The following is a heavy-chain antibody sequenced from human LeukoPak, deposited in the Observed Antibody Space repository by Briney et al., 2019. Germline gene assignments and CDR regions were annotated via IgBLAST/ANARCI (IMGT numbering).Heavy chain of an antibody. V-gene: IGHV3-21*01. Sequence: PGGSLRLSCAASGFTLSIYSINWVRQAPGKGLEWVSSISVRSNYIYYADSVRGRFRISRDDARDSLYLQMNSLRAEDTAVYYCVRLRRNSDTSGFYYYYDFWGQGTLVTVSS. CDR2: ISVRSNYI. CDR3: VRLRRNSDTSGFYYYYDF. J-gene: IGHJ4*02. CDR1: GFTLSIYS. D-gene: IGHD3-22*01.